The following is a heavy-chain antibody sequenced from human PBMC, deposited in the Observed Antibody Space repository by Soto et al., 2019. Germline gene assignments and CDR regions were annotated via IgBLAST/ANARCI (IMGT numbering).Heavy chain of an antibody. CDR1: GFTFSSYW. J-gene: IGHJ4*02. CDR2: INSDGSST. CDR3: ARGYCSGASCYRIADY. Sequence: GGSLRLSCAASGFTFSSYWMHWVRQAPGKGPVWVSRINSDGSSTRYADSVKGRFTISRDNAKNTVYLQMNSLGAEDTAVYYCARGYCSGASCYRIADYWGLGTLVTVSS. V-gene: IGHV3-74*01. D-gene: IGHD2-2*01.